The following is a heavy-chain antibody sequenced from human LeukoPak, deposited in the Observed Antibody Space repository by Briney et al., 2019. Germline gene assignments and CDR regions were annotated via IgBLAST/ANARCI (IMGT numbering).Heavy chain of an antibody. CDR3: ANIPYVWGSYMTDAFDI. D-gene: IGHD3-16*01. CDR2: INHSGST. CDR1: GGSFSGYY. J-gene: IGHJ3*02. Sequence: SETLSLTCAVYGGSFSGYYWSWIRQPPGKGLEWIGEINHSGSTNYNPSLKSRVTISVDTSKNQFSLKLSSVTAADTAVYYCANIPYVWGSYMTDAFDIWGHGTMVTVSS. V-gene: IGHV4-34*01.